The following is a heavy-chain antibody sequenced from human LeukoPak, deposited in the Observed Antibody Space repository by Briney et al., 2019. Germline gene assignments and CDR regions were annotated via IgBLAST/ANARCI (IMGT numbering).Heavy chain of an antibody. D-gene: IGHD1-26*01. CDR3: ARNVGGSLDY. CDR2: IKGDESAR. CDR1: GFTFSTYW. Sequence: GGSLRLSCAASGFTFSTYWMAWVRQAPGKGLEWVANIKGDESARHQADSVKGRFTISRDNAQNSVYLQMSSLRGEDTAVYYCARNVGGSLDYWGQGTLVTVSS. V-gene: IGHV3-7*01. J-gene: IGHJ4*02.